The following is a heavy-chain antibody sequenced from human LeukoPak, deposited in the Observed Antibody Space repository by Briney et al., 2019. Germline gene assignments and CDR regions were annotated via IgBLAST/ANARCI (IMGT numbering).Heavy chain of an antibody. CDR1: GGTFSSYA. CDR2: IIPIFGTA. D-gene: IGHD3-10*01. J-gene: IGHJ6*03. V-gene: IGHV1-69*13. Sequence: APLKVSCKASGGTFSSYAISWVRQAPGQRLEWMGGIIPIFGTANYAQKFQGRVTITADESTSTAYMDLSSLRSEDTAVYYCASSKRKRGGGFGELLRDYYYYYYMDVWGKGTTVTISS. CDR3: ASSKRKRGGGFGELLRDYYYYYYMDV.